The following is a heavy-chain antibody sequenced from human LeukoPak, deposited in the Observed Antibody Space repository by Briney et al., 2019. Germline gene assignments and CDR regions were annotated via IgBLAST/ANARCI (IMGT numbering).Heavy chain of an antibody. J-gene: IGHJ4*02. D-gene: IGHD3-22*01. V-gene: IGHV1-24*01. Sequence: ASVKVSCKVSGYTLTELSKHWVRQAPGKGFEWMGRFDPEKGETIYAQKFQGRVTMTEDTSTDTAYMELSSLRSEDTAVYYCATEGYYDSSGYYTDYWGQGTLVTVSS. CDR2: FDPEKGET. CDR3: ATEGYYDSSGYYTDY. CDR1: GYTLTELS.